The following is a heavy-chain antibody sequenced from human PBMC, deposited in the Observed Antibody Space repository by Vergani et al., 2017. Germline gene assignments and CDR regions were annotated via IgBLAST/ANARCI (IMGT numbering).Heavy chain of an antibody. CDR3: ARLGQWLTPFTYYYGMDV. CDR1: GGSISSSSYY. J-gene: IGHJ6*02. Sequence: QLQLQESGPGLVKPSETLSLTCTVSGGSISSSSYYWGWIRQPPGKGLEWIGSIYYSGSTYYNPSLKSRVTISADKSISTAYLQWSSLKASDTAMYYCARLGQWLTPFTYYYGMDVWGQGTTVTVSS. V-gene: IGHV4-39*07. D-gene: IGHD6-19*01. CDR2: IYYSGST.